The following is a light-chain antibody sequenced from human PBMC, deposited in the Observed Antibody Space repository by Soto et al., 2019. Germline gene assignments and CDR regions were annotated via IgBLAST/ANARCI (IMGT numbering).Light chain of an antibody. J-gene: IGLJ2*01. CDR1: STDFENYNL. CDR3: ASYAGSSARVV. Sequence: QSALTQPASVSGAPGQSITISCTRSSTDFENYNLVSWYQHCPDKAPKLIIYEGTKRPSEISDRFSGSESYTTASLISSGLQPEDEADYYCASYAGSSARVVFGGGSKLTVL. CDR2: EGT. V-gene: IGLV2-23*01.